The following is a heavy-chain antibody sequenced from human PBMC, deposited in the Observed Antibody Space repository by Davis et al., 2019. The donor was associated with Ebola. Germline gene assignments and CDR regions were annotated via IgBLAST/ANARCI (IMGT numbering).Heavy chain of an antibody. J-gene: IGHJ4*02. V-gene: IGHV3-7*03. Sequence: GGSLRLSCAASGFTFSGYSMSWVRQAPGRGLEWVANMKEDGIEKLYVDSVKGRFTISRDNAKNSLFLQMNSLRAEDTAVYYCARGPSTGNSFSYWGQGTLVTVSS. D-gene: IGHD6-13*01. CDR1: GFTFSGYS. CDR3: ARGPSTGNSFSY. CDR2: MKEDGIEK.